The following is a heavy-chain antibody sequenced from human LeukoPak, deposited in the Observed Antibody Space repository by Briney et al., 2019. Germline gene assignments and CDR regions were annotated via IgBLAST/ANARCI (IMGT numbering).Heavy chain of an antibody. CDR1: GFTFSDCY. V-gene: IGHV3-74*01. J-gene: IGHJ4*02. D-gene: IGHD3-22*01. CDR2: INSDGSST. CDR3: ARASGDSSGYLPFGY. Sequence: GGSLRLSCAASGFTFSDCYMSWIRQAPGKGLVWVSRINSDGSSTSYADSVKGRFTISRDNAKNTLYLQMNSLRAEDTAVYYCARASGDSSGYLPFGYWGQGTLVTVSS.